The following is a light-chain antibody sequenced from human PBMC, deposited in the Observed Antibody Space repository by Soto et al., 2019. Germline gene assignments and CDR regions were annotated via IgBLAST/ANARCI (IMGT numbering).Light chain of an antibody. CDR3: ATWDDGLNGPV. V-gene: IGLV1-44*01. Sequence: QSVLTQPPSASGTPGQGVVISCSGSSSNIGNNPVNWYQQLPGTAPKLLMYSNDRRPSGVPERFSGSKSGTSASLAISGLQSEDEADYYCATWDDGLNGPVFGGGTQLTVL. CDR2: SND. J-gene: IGLJ2*01. CDR1: SSNIGNNP.